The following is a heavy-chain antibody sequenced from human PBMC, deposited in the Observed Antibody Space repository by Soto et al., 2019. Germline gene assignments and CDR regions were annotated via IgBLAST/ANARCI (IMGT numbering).Heavy chain of an antibody. J-gene: IGHJ4*02. V-gene: IGHV3-23*01. D-gene: IGHD6-19*01. CDR3: AKAPGYSSGWYYFDY. CDR2: ISGSGGST. Sequence: EVQLLESGGGLVQPGGSLRLSCAASGFTFSSYAMSWVRQAPGKGLEWVSAISGSGGSTYYADSVKGRFTISRDNSKNTLYLQMDSLRAEDTAVYYCAKAPGYSSGWYYFDYWGQGTLVTVSS. CDR1: GFTFSSYA.